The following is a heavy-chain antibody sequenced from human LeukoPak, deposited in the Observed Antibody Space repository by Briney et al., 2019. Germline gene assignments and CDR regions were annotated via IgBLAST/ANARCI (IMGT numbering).Heavy chain of an antibody. J-gene: IGHJ4*02. D-gene: IGHD2-21*01. CDR3: APGSDNYYVS. Sequence: SGGSLRLSRAASGFTFSASSIHWVRQASGKGLEWVGRITSSYATAYAASVKGRFTISRDVSKNTAYLQMNSLKTEDTAVYYCAPGSDNYYVSWGQGTLVTVSS. V-gene: IGHV3-73*01. CDR2: ITSSYAT. CDR1: GFTFSASS.